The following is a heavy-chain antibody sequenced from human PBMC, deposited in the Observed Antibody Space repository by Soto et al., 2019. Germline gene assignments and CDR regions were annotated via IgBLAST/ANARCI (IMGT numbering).Heavy chain of an antibody. CDR1: GYTFTSYY. CDR2: INPSGGST. CDR3: ARDRNYYDSSGYYYYYYGMDV. J-gene: IGHJ6*02. D-gene: IGHD3-22*01. Sequence: GASVKVSCKASGYTFTSYYMHWVRQAPGQGLEWMGIINPSGGSTSYAQKFQGRVTMTRDTSTSTVYMELSSLRSEDTAVYYCARDRNYYDSSGYYYYYYGMDVWGQGTTVTVSS. V-gene: IGHV1-46*01.